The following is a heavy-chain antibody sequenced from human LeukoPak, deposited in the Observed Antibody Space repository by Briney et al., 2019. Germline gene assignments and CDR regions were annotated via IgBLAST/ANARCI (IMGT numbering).Heavy chain of an antibody. D-gene: IGHD3-22*01. V-gene: IGHV4-39*01. CDR3: ARQIGYDSSVYYYVNYYYYYYMDV. J-gene: IGHJ6*03. CDR1: GGSISSSSYY. CDR2: IYYSGST. Sequence: SETLSLTCTVSGGSISSSSYYWGWISQPPGTGLEWIVSIYYSGSTYYNPSLKSRVTISVNTSKNQFSRKLRSVTAADTAVYYCARQIGYDSSVYYYVNYYYYYYMDVWGKGTTVTISS.